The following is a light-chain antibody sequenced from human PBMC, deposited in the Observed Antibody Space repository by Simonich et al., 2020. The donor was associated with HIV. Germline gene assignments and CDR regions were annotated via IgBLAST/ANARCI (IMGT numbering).Light chain of an antibody. Sequence: AIQLTQSPSSLSASVGDRVTITCRASQGISSALAWYQQKPGKAPKLLIYDASSLESGVPSRFSGSGSGTDFTLTIGSLQPEDFATYYCQQFNSYPTFGPGTKVDIK. CDR3: QQFNSYPT. CDR1: QGISSA. J-gene: IGKJ3*01. CDR2: DAS. V-gene: IGKV1-13*02.